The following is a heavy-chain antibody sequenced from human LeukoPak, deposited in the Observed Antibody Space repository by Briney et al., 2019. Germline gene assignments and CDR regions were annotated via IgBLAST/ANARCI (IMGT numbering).Heavy chain of an antibody. CDR1: GGTFSSYA. CDR2: IIPILGIA. CDR3: ARDLAPSITMIVVVITASDYYYGMDV. D-gene: IGHD3-22*01. Sequence: SVKASCKASGGTFSSYAISWVRQAPGQGLEWMGRIIPILGIANYAQKFQGRVTITADKSTSTAYMELSSLRSEDTAVYYCARDLAPSITMIVVVITASDYYYGMDVWGQGTTVTVSS. J-gene: IGHJ6*02. V-gene: IGHV1-69*04.